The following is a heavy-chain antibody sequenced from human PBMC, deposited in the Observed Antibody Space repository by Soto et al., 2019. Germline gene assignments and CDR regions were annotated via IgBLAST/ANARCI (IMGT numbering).Heavy chain of an antibody. CDR1: GFTFSSYW. Sequence: EVQLVESGGSLVQPGRSLRLSCAASGFTFSSYWIHWFREAPGKGLVWVSRIRSDGSQTNYADSVKGRFTISRDNAENVVYLQMNSLRVDDTAVYYCAREGGAADFDSWGQGNLVTVSS. CDR3: AREGGAADFDS. J-gene: IGHJ4*02. CDR2: IRSDGSQT. V-gene: IGHV3-74*01. D-gene: IGHD6-13*01.